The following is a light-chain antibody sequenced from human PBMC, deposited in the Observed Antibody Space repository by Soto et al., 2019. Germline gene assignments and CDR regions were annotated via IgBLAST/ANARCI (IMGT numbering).Light chain of an antibody. V-gene: IGLV1-40*01. Sequence: QSVLTQPPSVSGAPGQRVTISCTGNISNIGAGYDVHWYQQLPGTVPKVLIYGNSNRPSGVPDRFSGSKSGTSASLAITGLQAEDEADYYCCSYAGRDTLYVFGSGTKVTVL. J-gene: IGLJ1*01. CDR3: CSYAGRDTLYV. CDR1: ISNIGAGYD. CDR2: GNS.